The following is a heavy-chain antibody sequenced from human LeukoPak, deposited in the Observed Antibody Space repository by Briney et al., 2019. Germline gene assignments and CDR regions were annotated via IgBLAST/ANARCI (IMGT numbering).Heavy chain of an antibody. CDR3: ATRFWRMIGTDY. D-gene: IGHD3-3*01. CDR2: IYHSGST. CDR1: GYSISSGYY. Sequence: SETLSLTCTVSGYSISSGYYWGWIRQPPGKGLEWIGSIYHSGSTYYIPSLKSRVTISVDTSKNQFSLKLSSVTAADTAVYYCATRFWRMIGTDYWGQGTLVTVSS. V-gene: IGHV4-38-2*02. J-gene: IGHJ4*02.